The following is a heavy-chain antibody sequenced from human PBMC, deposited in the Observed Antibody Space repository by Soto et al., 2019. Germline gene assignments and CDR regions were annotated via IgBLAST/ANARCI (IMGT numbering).Heavy chain of an antibody. D-gene: IGHD3-22*01. V-gene: IGHV3-30-3*01. CDR3: ARDYYKYYDSSGYYRSPAY. CDR2: ISYDGSDK. Sequence: GGSLRLSCAASGFTFSSYAMHWVRQAPGKGLEWVALISYDGSDKDYADSVKGRFTISRDNSRNTLFLQMNSLRAEDTAVYYCARDYYKYYDSSGYYRSPAYWGQGTLVTV. J-gene: IGHJ4*02. CDR1: GFTFSSYA.